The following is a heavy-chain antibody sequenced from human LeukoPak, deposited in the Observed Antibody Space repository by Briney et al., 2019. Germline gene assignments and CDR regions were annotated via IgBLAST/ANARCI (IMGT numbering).Heavy chain of an antibody. D-gene: IGHD6-19*01. CDR1: GYTFTVYY. Sequence: ESSVKVSCTASGYTFTVYYMHWVRQAPRQALEWMGWINPNNGDTHYAQKFQGTVTMTRDTSISTAYMELSSLRSDDTAVYYCARGVAGVYFYYYVDVWGKGTTVTVSS. J-gene: IGHJ6*03. V-gene: IGHV1-2*02. CDR2: INPNNGDT. CDR3: ARGVAGVYFYYYVDV.